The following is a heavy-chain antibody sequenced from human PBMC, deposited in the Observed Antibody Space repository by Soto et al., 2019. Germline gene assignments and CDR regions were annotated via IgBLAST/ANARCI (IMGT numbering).Heavy chain of an antibody. D-gene: IGHD3-16*01. J-gene: IGHJ4*02. V-gene: IGHV1-69*01. CDR2: IIPIFGTA. Sequence: QVQLVQSGAEVRNPGSSVKVSCKASGGTFSRHAINWVRQAPGQGLESMGGIIPIFGTANHTQKFQGRVTIIADESTSTVYMELSSLRSEDTAMYYCARGWGYESNDYYGAYWGQGTLVIVSS. CDR3: ARGWGYESNDYYGAY. CDR1: GGTFSRHA.